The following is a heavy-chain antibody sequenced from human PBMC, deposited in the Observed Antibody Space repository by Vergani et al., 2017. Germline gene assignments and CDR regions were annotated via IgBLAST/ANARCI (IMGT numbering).Heavy chain of an antibody. CDR3: ASTPGGYCSGGSCSKFYYYYYGMDV. CDR1: GFTFSSYS. V-gene: IGHV3-21*01. J-gene: IGHJ6*02. CDR2: ISSSSSYI. Sequence: VQLVESGGGVVQPGGSLRLSCAASGFTFSSYSMNWVRQAPGKGLEWVSSISSSSSYIYYADSVKGRFTISRDNAKNSLYLQMNSLRAEDTAVYYCASTPGGYCSGGSCSKFYYYYYGMDVWGQGTTVTVSS. D-gene: IGHD2-15*01.